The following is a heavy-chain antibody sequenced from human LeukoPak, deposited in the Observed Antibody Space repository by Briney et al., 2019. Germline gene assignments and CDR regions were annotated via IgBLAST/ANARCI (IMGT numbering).Heavy chain of an antibody. J-gene: IGHJ6*02. CDR1: GFTFSSYA. CDR3: ARVLSSSGYHEDYYYYGMDV. V-gene: IGHV3-30-3*01. D-gene: IGHD3-22*01. CDR2: ISYDGSNK. Sequence: GGSLRLSCAASGFTFSSYAMHWVRQAPGKGLEWVAVISYDGSNKYYADSVKGRFTISRDNSKNTLYLQMNSLRAEDTAVYYCARVLSSSGYHEDYYYYGMDVWGQGTTVTVSS.